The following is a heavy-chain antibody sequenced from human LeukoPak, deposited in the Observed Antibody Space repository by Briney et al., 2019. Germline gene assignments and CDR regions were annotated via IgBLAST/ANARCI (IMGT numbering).Heavy chain of an antibody. CDR1: GFTFSSYA. D-gene: IGHD3-10*01. CDR3: AYMRGLYYGIDY. CDR2: ISDSDGST. J-gene: IGHJ4*02. V-gene: IGHV3-23*01. Sequence: GGSLRLSCAASGFTFSSYAMTWVRQAPGKGLEWVSSISDSDGSTYYADSVKGRFTISRDNSKNTLYLQMNSLRAEDTAVYYCAYMRGLYYGIDYWGQGTLVTVSS.